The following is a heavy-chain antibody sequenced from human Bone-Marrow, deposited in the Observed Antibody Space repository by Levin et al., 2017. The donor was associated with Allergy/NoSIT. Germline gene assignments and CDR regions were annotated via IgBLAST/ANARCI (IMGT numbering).Heavy chain of an antibody. CDR3: AKDSYQGHAFDI. V-gene: IGHV3-30*18. J-gene: IGHJ3*02. CDR2: ISYDGSNK. CDR1: GFTFSSYG. D-gene: IGHD2-2*01. Sequence: GESLKISCAASGFTFSSYGMHWVRQAPGKGLEWVAVISYDGSNKYYADSVKGRFTISRDNSKNTLYLQMNSLRAEDTAVYYCAKDSYQGHAFDIWGQGTMVTVSS.